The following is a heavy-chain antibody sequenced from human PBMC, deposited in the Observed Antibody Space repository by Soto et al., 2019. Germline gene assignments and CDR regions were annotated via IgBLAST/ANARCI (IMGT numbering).Heavy chain of an antibody. CDR2: VYYSGTT. D-gene: IGHD2-15*01. V-gene: IGHV4-61*01. Sequence: QVQLQESGPGLVKPSETLSLTCSVSGGSVSSGNYYWSWIRQPPGKGREWIGYVYYSGTTNYNPSLKSRVTISVDTSKNQFSLKLSSVTAADTAVYYCARSGVVVAAKWFDPWGQGTLVTVSS. CDR1: GGSVSSGNYY. CDR3: ARSGVVVAAKWFDP. J-gene: IGHJ5*02.